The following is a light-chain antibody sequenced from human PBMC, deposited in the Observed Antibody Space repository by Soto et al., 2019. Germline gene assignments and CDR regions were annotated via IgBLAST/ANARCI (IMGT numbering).Light chain of an antibody. CDR3: QQRNSWPPTFT. CDR2: DTS. Sequence: EIVFTQSPSTLSLSPGERATLSCRASQSVGSFLAWYQQKPGQAPRLLIYDTSIRATGIPARFSGSGSGTDFTPTISSLEPEDFAVYYCQQRNSWPPTFTFGQGTRLEIK. V-gene: IGKV3-11*01. CDR1: QSVGSF. J-gene: IGKJ5*01.